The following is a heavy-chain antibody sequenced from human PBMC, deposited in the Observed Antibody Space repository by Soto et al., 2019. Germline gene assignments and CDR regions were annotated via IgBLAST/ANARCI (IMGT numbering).Heavy chain of an antibody. J-gene: IGHJ6*02. CDR1: GFTFSNAW. CDR2: IKSKTDGGTT. Sequence: GGSLRLSCAASGFTFSNAWMSWVRQAPGKGLEWVGRIKSKTDGGTTDYAAPVKGRFTISRDDSKNTLYLQWSSLKASDTAMYYCARHGYCSSTSCYQSYYYGMDVWGQGTTVTVSS. D-gene: IGHD2-2*03. CDR3: ARHGYCSSTSCYQSYYYGMDV. V-gene: IGHV3-15*01.